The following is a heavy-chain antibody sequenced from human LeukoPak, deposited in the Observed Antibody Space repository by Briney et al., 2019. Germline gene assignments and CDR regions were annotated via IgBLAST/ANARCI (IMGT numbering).Heavy chain of an antibody. J-gene: IGHJ4*02. Sequence: GGSLRLSCAASGFAFNNYAMSWLRQAPGKRPEWVSGISATSRSSYYRDSVKGRFTISRDDSKNTLYLQMNSLRAEDTAVYYCAKSRGGSDYYFDYWGQGTLVTVSS. D-gene: IGHD1-26*01. V-gene: IGHV3-23*01. CDR2: ISATSRSS. CDR1: GFAFNNYA. CDR3: AKSRGGSDYYFDY.